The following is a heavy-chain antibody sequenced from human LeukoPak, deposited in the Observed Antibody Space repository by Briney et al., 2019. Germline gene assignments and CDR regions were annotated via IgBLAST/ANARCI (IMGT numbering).Heavy chain of an antibody. CDR2: IYYSGST. V-gene: IGHV4-39*01. CDR1: GGSISSSSYY. Sequence: SETLSLTCTVSGGSISSSSYYWGWIRQPPGKGLEWIGYIYYSGSTYYNPSLKIRVTISVDTSKNQFSLKLSSVTAADTAVYYCARHRAVAGTWPPCFFDYWGQGTLVTGSS. J-gene: IGHJ4*02. CDR3: ARHRAVAGTWPPCFFDY. D-gene: IGHD6-19*01.